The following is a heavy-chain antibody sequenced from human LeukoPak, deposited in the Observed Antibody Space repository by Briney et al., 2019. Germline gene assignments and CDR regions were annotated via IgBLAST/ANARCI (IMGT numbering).Heavy chain of an antibody. CDR2: INPSGGST. Sequence: GASVKVSCKASGYTFASYHMHWVRQAPGQGLEWMGIINPSGGSTSYAQKFQGRVTMTRDTSTSTVYMEVSSLRSEDTAVYYCARVGDSGSPFDYWGQGTLVTVSS. V-gene: IGHV1-46*01. J-gene: IGHJ4*02. CDR3: ARVGDSGSPFDY. D-gene: IGHD3-10*01. CDR1: GYTFASYH.